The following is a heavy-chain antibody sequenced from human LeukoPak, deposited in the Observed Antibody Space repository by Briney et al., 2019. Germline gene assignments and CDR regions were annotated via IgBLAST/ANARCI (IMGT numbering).Heavy chain of an antibody. CDR1: GYTFTGYY. Sequence: GASVKVSCKASGYTFTGYYMHWVRQAPGQGLEWMGWINPNSGGTNYAQKFQGRVTMTRDTSISTDYMELSRLRSDDTAVYYCARVPRKPTITMVRGADFDYWGQGTLVTVSS. V-gene: IGHV1-2*02. J-gene: IGHJ4*02. CDR3: ARVPRKPTITMVRGADFDY. D-gene: IGHD3-10*01. CDR2: INPNSGGT.